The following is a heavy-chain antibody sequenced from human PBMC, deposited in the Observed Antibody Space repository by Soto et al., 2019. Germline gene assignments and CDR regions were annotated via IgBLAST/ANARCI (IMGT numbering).Heavy chain of an antibody. CDR2: IWYDGSNK. V-gene: IGHV3-33*01. CDR1: GFTFSSYG. J-gene: IGHJ6*03. Sequence: GGSLRLSCAASGFTFSSYGMHWVRQAPGKGLEWVAVIWYDGSNKYYADSVKGRFTISRDNSKNTPYLQMNSLKAEDTAVYYCTRPWTGHSSSSPMDVWGKGTTVTVSS. D-gene: IGHD6-13*01. CDR3: TRPWTGHSSSSPMDV.